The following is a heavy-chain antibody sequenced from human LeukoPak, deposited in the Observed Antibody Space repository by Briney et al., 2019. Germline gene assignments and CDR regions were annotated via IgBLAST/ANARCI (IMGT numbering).Heavy chain of an antibody. CDR1: GGSISSFY. CDR3: ALSKRGFSYGLFDY. V-gene: IGHV4-4*08. D-gene: IGHD5-18*01. J-gene: IGHJ4*02. CDR2: LYTSETS. Sequence: AETLSLTCTVSGGSISSFYWSWIRQPPGKGLEWIGYLYTSETSTYNPSLKSRVTISVDTSKKQFSLNLGSVTAADTAVYYCALSKRGFSYGLFDYWGQGSLFTVSS.